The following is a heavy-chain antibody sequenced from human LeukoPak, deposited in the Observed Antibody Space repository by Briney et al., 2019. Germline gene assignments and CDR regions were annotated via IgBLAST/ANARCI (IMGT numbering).Heavy chain of an antibody. D-gene: IGHD3-22*01. CDR2: IYYSGIT. V-gene: IGHV4-39*07. CDR1: GGSISSSSYY. Sequence: PSGTLSLTCTVSGGSISSSSYYWGWIRQPPGKGLEWIGSIYYSGITYYNPSLKSRVTISVDTSKNQFSLKLSSVTAADTAVYYCARDDSSGYSFDYWGQGTLVTVSS. CDR3: ARDDSSGYSFDY. J-gene: IGHJ4*02.